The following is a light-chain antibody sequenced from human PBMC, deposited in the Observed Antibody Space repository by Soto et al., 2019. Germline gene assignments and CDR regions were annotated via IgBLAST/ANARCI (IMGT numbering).Light chain of an antibody. CDR2: DAS. Sequence: EIVLTQSPATLSLSPGERATLSCRASQSVSSYLAWYQQKPGQAPRLLIYDASSRATGIPDRFRGSGSGTDFTLTISRLEPEDFAVYYCQQYGSSPRTFGQGTKVDIK. CDR3: QQYGSSPRT. J-gene: IGKJ1*01. V-gene: IGKV3-20*01. CDR1: QSVSSY.